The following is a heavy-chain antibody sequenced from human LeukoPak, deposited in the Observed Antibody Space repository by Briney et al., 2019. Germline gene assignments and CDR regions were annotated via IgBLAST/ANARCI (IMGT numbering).Heavy chain of an antibody. J-gene: IGHJ4*02. V-gene: IGHV4-59*08. D-gene: IGHD4-17*01. CDR1: GASFTDYY. CDR2: IYYGGST. Sequence: PSETLSLTCTVSGASFTDYYWSWLRQSPGKGLEWIGYIYYGGSTNYHPSLKSRVTISVDTSKNQFSLKLSSVTAADTAVYYCAGHPYGDYGTGRLRGFDYWGQGTLVTVSS. CDR3: AGHPYGDYGTGRLRGFDY.